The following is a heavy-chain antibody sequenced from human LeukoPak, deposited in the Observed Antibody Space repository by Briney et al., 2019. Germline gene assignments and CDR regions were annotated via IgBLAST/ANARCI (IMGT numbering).Heavy chain of an antibody. CDR2: ISAYNGNT. CDR3: AGSTHYYDSSGNFDY. CDR1: GYTFTSYG. J-gene: IGHJ4*02. Sequence: GASVKVSCKASGYTFTSYGISWVRPAPGQGLEWMGWISAYNGNTNYAQKLQGRVTMTTDTSTSTAYMELRSLRSDDTAVYYCAGSTHYYDSSGNFDYWGQGTLVTVSS. V-gene: IGHV1-18*01. D-gene: IGHD3-22*01.